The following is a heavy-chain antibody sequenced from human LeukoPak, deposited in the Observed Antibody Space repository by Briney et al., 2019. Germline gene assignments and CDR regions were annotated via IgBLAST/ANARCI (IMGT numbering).Heavy chain of an antibody. Sequence: SETLSLTCTVSGGSISSSSYYWGWIRQPPGKGLEWIGSIYHSGSTYYNPSLKSRVTISVDTSKNQFSLKLSSVTAADTAVYYCARSDSSSWYYSDYWGQGTLVTVSS. CDR2: IYHSGST. J-gene: IGHJ4*02. CDR1: GGSISSSSYY. D-gene: IGHD6-13*01. V-gene: IGHV4-39*07. CDR3: ARSDSSSWYYSDY.